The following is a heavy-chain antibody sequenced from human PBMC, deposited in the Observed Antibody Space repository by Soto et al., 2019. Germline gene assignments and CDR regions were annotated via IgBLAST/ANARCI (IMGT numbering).Heavy chain of an antibody. CDR3: ARDRVGYCSGGSCYSLYGMDV. CDR2: ISSSSSYI. V-gene: IGHV3-21*01. J-gene: IGHJ6*02. Sequence: GGSLRLSCAASGVTFSSYSMNWVRQAPGKGLEWVSSISSSSSYIYYADSVKGRFTISRDNAKNSLYLQMNSLRAEDTAVYYCARDRVGYCSGGSCYSLYGMDVWGQGTTVTVSS. D-gene: IGHD2-15*01. CDR1: GVTFSSYS.